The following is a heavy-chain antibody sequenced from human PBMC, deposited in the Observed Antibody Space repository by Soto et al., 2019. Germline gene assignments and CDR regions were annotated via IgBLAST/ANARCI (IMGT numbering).Heavy chain of an antibody. V-gene: IGHV3-48*03. CDR2: ISSSGSTI. CDR1: GFTFSSYE. Sequence: GGSLRLSCAASGFTFSSYEMNWVRQAPGKGLEWVSYISSSGSTIYYADSVKGRFTISRDNAKNSLYLQMNNQRAEDTAVYYGARDLASSSWHEYFQHWGQGTLVTVSS. J-gene: IGHJ1*01. D-gene: IGHD6-13*01. CDR3: ARDLASSSWHEYFQH.